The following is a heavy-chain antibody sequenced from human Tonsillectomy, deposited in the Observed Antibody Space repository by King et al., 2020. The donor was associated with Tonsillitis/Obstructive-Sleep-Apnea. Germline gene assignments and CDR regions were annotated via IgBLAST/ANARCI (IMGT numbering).Heavy chain of an antibody. Sequence: VQLVESGGGVVQPGGSLRLSCAASGFTFDDYAMHWVRQAPGKGLEWVSLISGDGGSTYYEDSVKGRFTISRDNSKNSLSLQMNRLRTDDTALYYCAKALDSSSWGPIDWGQGTLVTVSS. J-gene: IGHJ4*02. D-gene: IGHD6-13*01. CDR3: AKALDSSSWGPID. CDR2: ISGDGGST. CDR1: GFTFDDYA. V-gene: IGHV3-43*02.